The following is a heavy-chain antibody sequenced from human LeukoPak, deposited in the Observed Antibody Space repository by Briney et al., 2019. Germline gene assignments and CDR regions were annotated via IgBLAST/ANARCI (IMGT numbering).Heavy chain of an antibody. D-gene: IGHD5-12*01. V-gene: IGHV6-1*01. J-gene: IGHJ5*02. Sequence: SQTLSLTCAISGDSVSSNSAAWNWIRQSPSRGLEWLGRTYYRSKWYSDYAVSVKSRITINPDTSKNQFSLQLNSVTPEDTAVYYCARGGLGDSPHNRNWFDPWGQGTLVTVSS. CDR1: GDSVSSNSAA. CDR2: TYYRSKWYS. CDR3: ARGGLGDSPHNRNWFDP.